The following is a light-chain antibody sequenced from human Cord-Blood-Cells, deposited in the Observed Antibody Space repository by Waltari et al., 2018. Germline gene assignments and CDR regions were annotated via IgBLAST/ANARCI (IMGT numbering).Light chain of an antibody. CDR1: QSISSW. Sequence: DIQMTQSPSTLSASVGDRVTITCRASQSISSWLAWYQQKPGKAPKLLIYDASSLESGVPSRFSGSGAGTEFTLTISSLQPDEFATYYCQQYNSYSRWTFGQGTKVEIK. CDR3: QQYNSYSRWT. V-gene: IGKV1-5*01. J-gene: IGKJ1*01. CDR2: DAS.